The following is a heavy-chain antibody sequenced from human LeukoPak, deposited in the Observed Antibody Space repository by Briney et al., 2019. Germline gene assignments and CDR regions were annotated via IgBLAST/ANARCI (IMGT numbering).Heavy chain of an antibody. CDR2: INHSGST. D-gene: IGHD6-13*01. CDR3: ARGGRVAAAGRYNWFDP. Sequence: SETLSLTCAVYGGSFSGYYWSWIRQPPGKGLEWIGEINHSGSTNYNPSLKSRVTISVDTSKNQFSLKLSSVTAADTAVYYCARGGRVAAAGRYNWFDPWGRGTLVTVSS. CDR1: GGSFSGYY. V-gene: IGHV4-34*01. J-gene: IGHJ5*02.